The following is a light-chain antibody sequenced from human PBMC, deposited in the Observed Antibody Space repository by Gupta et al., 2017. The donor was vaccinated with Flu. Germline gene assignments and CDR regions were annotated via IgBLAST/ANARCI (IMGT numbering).Light chain of an antibody. CDR1: QSVLYSSTNKNN. Sequence: DILMTQSPDSLAVSLGERATINCKSSQSVLYSSTNKNNLAWYQQKPGQTPKLLIYWASSRESGVPDRFTGSGSGTDFTLTISSLQAEDVAVYYCQQYYRSPLTFGGGTKVVIK. V-gene: IGKV4-1*01. CDR2: WAS. J-gene: IGKJ4*01. CDR3: QQYYRSPLT.